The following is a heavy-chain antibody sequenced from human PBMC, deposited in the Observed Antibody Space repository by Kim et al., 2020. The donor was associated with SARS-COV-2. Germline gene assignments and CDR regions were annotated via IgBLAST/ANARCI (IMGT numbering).Heavy chain of an antibody. D-gene: IGHD2-2*01. CDR1: GGSISSYY. V-gene: IGHV4-59*13. J-gene: IGHJ6*01. CDR3: ARGYCSSTSCYDYYYYGM. Sequence: SETLSLTCTVSGGSISSYYWSWIRQPPGKGLEWIGYIYYSGSTKYNPSLKSRVTISVDTSKNQFSLKLSSVTAADTAVYYCARGYCSSTSCYDYYYYGM. CDR2: IYYSGST.